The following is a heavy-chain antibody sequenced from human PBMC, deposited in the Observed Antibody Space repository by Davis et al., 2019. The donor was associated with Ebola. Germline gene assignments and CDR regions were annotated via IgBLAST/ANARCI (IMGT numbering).Heavy chain of an antibody. CDR2: INRDGTTT. V-gene: IGHV3-74*01. D-gene: IGHD2-15*01. CDR1: GFTFSNSW. Sequence: GESLKISCAASGFTFSNSWMSWVRQGPGEGLVWVSHINRDGTTTNYADSVKGRFTISRDNAKNSLYLQMNSLRAEDTAVYYCARDRYCSGGSCYLDYWGQGTLVTVSS. J-gene: IGHJ4*02. CDR3: ARDRYCSGGSCYLDY.